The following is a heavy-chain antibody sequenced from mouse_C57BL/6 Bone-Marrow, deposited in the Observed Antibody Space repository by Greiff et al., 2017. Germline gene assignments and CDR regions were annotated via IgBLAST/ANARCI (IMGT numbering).Heavy chain of an antibody. Sequence: VQLQQPGAELVKPGASVKLSCKASGYTFTSYWMHWVKQRPGQGLEWIGMIHPNSGSTNYNEKFKSKATLTVDKSSSTAYMQLSSLTSEDSAVYYCASYYYGKDFDYWGQGTTLTVSS. V-gene: IGHV1-64*01. CDR2: IHPNSGST. D-gene: IGHD1-1*01. J-gene: IGHJ2*01. CDR1: GYTFTSYW. CDR3: ASYYYGKDFDY.